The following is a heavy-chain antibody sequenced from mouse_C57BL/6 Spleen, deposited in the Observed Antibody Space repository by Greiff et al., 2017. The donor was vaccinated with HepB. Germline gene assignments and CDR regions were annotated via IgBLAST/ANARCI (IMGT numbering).Heavy chain of an antibody. CDR3: ARKVYGSSYRYFDV. D-gene: IGHD1-1*01. V-gene: IGHV1-18*01. CDR2: INPNNGGT. J-gene: IGHJ1*03. Sequence: EVQLQQSGPELVKPGASVKIPCKASGYTFTDYNMDWVKQSHGKGLEWIGDINPNNGGTIYNQKFKGKATLTVDKSSSTAYMELRSLTSEDTAVYYCARKVYGSSYRYFDVWGTGTTVTVSS. CDR1: GYTFTDYN.